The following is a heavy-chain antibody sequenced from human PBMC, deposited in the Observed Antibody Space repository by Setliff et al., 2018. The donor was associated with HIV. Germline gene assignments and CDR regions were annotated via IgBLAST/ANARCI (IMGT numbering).Heavy chain of an antibody. CDR2: IHHSGRT. CDR1: GGPFIGYY. J-gene: IGHJ6*03. V-gene: IGHV4-34*01. D-gene: IGHD2-2*01. Sequence: SETLSLTCTAYGGPFIGYYWTWIRQSPEKGLEWIGEIHHSGRTKCSPSLESRVTMSVDTSKNQFPLELNSVTAADTAVYYCARAFYHHRRDHYYIDVWGKGTTVTVSS. CDR3: ARAFYHHRRDHYYIDV.